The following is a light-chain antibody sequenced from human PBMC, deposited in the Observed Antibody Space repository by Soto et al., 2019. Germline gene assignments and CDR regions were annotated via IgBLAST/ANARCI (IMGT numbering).Light chain of an antibody. CDR3: QQYGSSSLT. V-gene: IGKV3-15*01. CDR2: AAS. J-gene: IGKJ3*01. Sequence: EVVMTQSPATLSVSPGDKVSLSCRANQTISNTLAWYQQKPGQAPRLLIYAASTRATGVSARFSGSGSGTDFTLTISRLEPEDFAVYYCQQYGSSSLTFGPGTKVDIK. CDR1: QTISNT.